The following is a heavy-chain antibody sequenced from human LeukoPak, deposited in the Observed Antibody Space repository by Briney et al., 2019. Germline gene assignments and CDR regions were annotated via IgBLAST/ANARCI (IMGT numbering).Heavy chain of an antibody. J-gene: IGHJ3*02. CDR2: IYYSGST. D-gene: IGHD4-17*01. CDR1: GGSISSSSYY. V-gene: IGHV4-39*01. Sequence: SETLSLTCTVSGGSISSSSYYWGWLRQPPGKGLEWIGSIYYSGSTYYNPSLKSRVTISVDTSKNQFSLKLSSVTAADTAVYYCARPLTVTTSGAFDIWGQGTMVTVSS. CDR3: ARPLTVTTSGAFDI.